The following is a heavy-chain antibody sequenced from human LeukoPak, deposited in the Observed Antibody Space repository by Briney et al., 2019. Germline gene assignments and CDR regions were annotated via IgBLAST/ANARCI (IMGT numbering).Heavy chain of an antibody. J-gene: IGHJ6*02. CDR1: GGSISSGGYY. CDR3: ARDRTVTSHVDTEDYYYYGMDV. V-gene: IGHV4-31*03. CDR2: IYYSGST. D-gene: IGHD4-17*01. Sequence: SETLSLTCTVSGGSISSGGYYWSWLRQHPGKGLEWIGYIYYSGSTYYNPSLKSRVTISVDTSKNQFSLKLSSVTAADTAVYYCARDRTVTSHVDTEDYYYYGMDVWGQGTTVTVSS.